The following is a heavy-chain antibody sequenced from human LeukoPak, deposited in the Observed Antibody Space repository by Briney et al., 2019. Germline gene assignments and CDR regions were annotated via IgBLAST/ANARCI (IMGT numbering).Heavy chain of an antibody. CDR1: GGSISSGTHY. CDR2: IYNTGSA. J-gene: IGHJ6*02. V-gene: IGHV4-31*11. Sequence: SETLSLTCAVSGGSISSGTHYWNWIRQHPGQGLEWIGHIYNTGSAYYNPSLMSRVSISIDTSENQFSLKLSSVTTADTAVYYCASTHCASPSCYSYYYSGLDVWGQGTTVIVSS. D-gene: IGHD2-2*01. CDR3: ASTHCASPSCYSYYYSGLDV.